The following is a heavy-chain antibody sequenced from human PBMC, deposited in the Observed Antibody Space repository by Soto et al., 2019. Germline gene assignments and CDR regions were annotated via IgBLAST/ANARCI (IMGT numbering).Heavy chain of an antibody. CDR2: INHSGRV. D-gene: IGHD3-22*01. CDR3: STRAYDTNGYYPFDP. V-gene: IGHV4-34*01. CDR1: GGSFSGHS. Sequence: PSETLSLTCAAYGGSFSGHSWTWIHQSPGKGLEWIGDINHSGRVNYSPSLKSRVTISLDTSKNQFSLTLSAVTAADTAMYYCSTRAYDTNGYYPFDPWGQGTLVTVSS. J-gene: IGHJ5*01.